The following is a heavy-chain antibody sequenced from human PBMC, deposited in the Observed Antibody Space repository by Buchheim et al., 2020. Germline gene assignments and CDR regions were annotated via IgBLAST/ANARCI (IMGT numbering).Heavy chain of an antibody. CDR3: ARDPGDGDYDGVGTRGMDV. CDR2: INHSGST. CDR1: GGSFSGYY. J-gene: IGHJ6*02. Sequence: QVQLQQWGAGLLKPSETLSLTCAVYGGSFSGYYWSWIRQPPGKGLEWIGEINHSGSTNYNPYLKSRVTISVETSKNKFSLKLSSVTAADTAVYYCARDPGDGDYDGVGTRGMDVWGQGTT. D-gene: IGHD4-17*01. V-gene: IGHV4-34*01.